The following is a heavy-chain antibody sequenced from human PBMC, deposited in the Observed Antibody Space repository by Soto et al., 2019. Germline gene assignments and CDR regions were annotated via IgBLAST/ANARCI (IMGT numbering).Heavy chain of an antibody. Sequence: SVKVSCKASGGTFSSFTISWVRQAPGQGLEWMGGIIPIYGTANYAQKFQGRVTITADASTRTAYMELSSLRSEDTALYYCAKDRRADWESYYYYAMDVWGQGTTVTVSS. D-gene: IGHD1-26*01. J-gene: IGHJ6*02. CDR3: AKDRRADWESYYYYAMDV. CDR1: GGTFSSFT. CDR2: IIPIYGTA. V-gene: IGHV1-69*13.